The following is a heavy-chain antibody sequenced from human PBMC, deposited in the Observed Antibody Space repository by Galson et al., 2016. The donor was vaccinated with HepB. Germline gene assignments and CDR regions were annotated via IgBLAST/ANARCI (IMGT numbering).Heavy chain of an antibody. Sequence: SLRLSCAASGFTFSDYYMSWIRQAPGKGLEWISYMSTDGSTIYYSDSLKGRVTTSRDNAKSLLFLQLNSLSDEDTAVYYCARAGSELGLVHFFWGQGALVTVSS. CDR2: MSTDGSTI. J-gene: IGHJ1*01. V-gene: IGHV3-11*01. CDR3: ARAGSELGLVHFF. D-gene: IGHD3/OR15-3a*01. CDR1: GFTFSDYY.